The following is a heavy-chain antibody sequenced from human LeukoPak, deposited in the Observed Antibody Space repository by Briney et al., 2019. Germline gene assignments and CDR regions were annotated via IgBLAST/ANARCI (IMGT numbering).Heavy chain of an antibody. CDR2: IRYDGSNK. CDR3: AKDRRIHVYYFDY. D-gene: IGHD5-18*01. Sequence: PGGSLRLSCAAAGLTFSSYGTHWVRQPPGKGLEWVAFIRYDGSNKYYADSVKARFTISRDNSKNTLYLQMNSLRAEDTAVYYCAKDRRIHVYYFDYWGQGTLVTVSS. CDR1: GLTFSSYG. V-gene: IGHV3-30*02. J-gene: IGHJ4*02.